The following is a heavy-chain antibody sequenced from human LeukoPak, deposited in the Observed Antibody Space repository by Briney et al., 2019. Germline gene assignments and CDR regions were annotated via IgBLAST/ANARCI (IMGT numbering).Heavy chain of an antibody. J-gene: IGHJ4*02. CDR3: ARSDGYFRLDY. D-gene: IGHD2-21*01. CDR1: DYSIRSGYY. Sequence: PSETLSLTCAVSDYSIRSGYYWGWIRQPPGKALEWIGRIYHNGNTYYNPSLKSRVTISIDLSKNQFSLKLGSVTAADTAVYYCARSDGYFRLDYWGQGTLVTVSS. CDR2: IYHNGNT. V-gene: IGHV4-38-2*01.